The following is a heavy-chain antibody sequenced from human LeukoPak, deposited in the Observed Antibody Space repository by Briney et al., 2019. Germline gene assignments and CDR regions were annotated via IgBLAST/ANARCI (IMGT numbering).Heavy chain of an antibody. CDR1: GFTFNNYA. CDR2: ITGSGAYT. Sequence: PGGSLRLSCTASGFTFNNYAMTWVRQAPGKGLEWVSAITGSGAYTNYADSVKGRFTISRDNSKNTIFLQMNSLRAEDTAVHYCAKDRAHKYYYDSSGYYHDAFDIWGQGTMVTVSS. D-gene: IGHD3-22*01. CDR3: AKDRAHKYYYDSSGYYHDAFDI. V-gene: IGHV3-23*01. J-gene: IGHJ3*02.